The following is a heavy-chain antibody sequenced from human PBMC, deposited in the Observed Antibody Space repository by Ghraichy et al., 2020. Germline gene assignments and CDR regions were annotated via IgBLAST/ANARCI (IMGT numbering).Heavy chain of an antibody. J-gene: IGHJ4*02. CDR2: IYSGGST. CDR3: AREDRYYDILTGYYSYLDY. Sequence: GGSLRLSCAASGFTFSSNYMSWVRQAPGKGLEWVSVIYSGGSTYYADSVKGRFTISTDNSKNTPYLQLNSLIAEDTAVYYCAREDRYYDILTGYYSYLDYWGKGTLVTVSS. V-gene: IGHV3-53*01. CDR1: GFTFSSNY. D-gene: IGHD3-9*01.